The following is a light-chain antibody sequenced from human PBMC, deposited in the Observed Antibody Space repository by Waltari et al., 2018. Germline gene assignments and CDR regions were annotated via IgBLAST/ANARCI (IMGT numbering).Light chain of an antibody. J-gene: IGKJ1*01. CDR2: KAS. CDR3: QQYNSFWT. Sequence: DIQMTQSPSTLSASVGDRVTITCRASQSISSWLAWYQQKPGKAPKLLIYKASSLESGVPSMFSGSGSGTEFTLTISSLHPDDFATYYCQQYNSFWTFGQGTKVEIK. V-gene: IGKV1-5*03. CDR1: QSISSW.